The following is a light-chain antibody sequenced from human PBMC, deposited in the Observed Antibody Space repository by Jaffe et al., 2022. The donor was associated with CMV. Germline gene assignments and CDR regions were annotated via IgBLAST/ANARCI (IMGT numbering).Light chain of an antibody. CDR1: QSALSNSNNKNY. CDR2: WAS. J-gene: IGKJ3*01. CDR3: QQYYPTVT. Sequence: DIVMTQSPDSLAVSLGERATINCKSSQSALSNSNNKNYLAWYQQKPGQPPKLLIYWASTRESGVPDRFSGGGSGTDFTLTISSLQAEDVAVYYCQQYYPTVTFGPGTKVDIK. V-gene: IGKV4-1*01.